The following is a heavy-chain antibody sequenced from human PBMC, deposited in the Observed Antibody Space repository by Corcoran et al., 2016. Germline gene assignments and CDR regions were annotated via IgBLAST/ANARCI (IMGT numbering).Heavy chain of an antibody. D-gene: IGHD2-8*02. V-gene: IGHV4-38-2*02. CDR3: ARVLDLARAPGPIDY. J-gene: IGHJ4*02. Sequence: QVQLQESGPGLVKPSETLSLTCTVSGYSISSGYYWGWIRQPPGKGLEWIGSIYHSGSTYYNPSLKSRVTISVDTSKNQFSLKLSSVTAADTAVYYCARVLDLARAPGPIDYWGQGTLVTVSS. CDR1: GYSISSGYY. CDR2: IYHSGST.